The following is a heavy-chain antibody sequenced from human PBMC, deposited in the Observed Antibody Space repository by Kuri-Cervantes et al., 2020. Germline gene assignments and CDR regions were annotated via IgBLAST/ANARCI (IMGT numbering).Heavy chain of an antibody. J-gene: IGHJ3*02. CDR1: GGSISRSSYH. V-gene: IGHV4-39*07. Sequence: GSLRLSCTVSGGSISRSSYHWGWIRQPPGKGLEWIGSIYHSGSTYYNPSLKSRVTISVDTSKNQFSLKLTSVTAADTAVYYCARETYYYDSSGYYYGAFDIWGQGTMVTVSS. CDR2: IYHSGST. D-gene: IGHD3-22*01. CDR3: ARETYYYDSSGYYYGAFDI.